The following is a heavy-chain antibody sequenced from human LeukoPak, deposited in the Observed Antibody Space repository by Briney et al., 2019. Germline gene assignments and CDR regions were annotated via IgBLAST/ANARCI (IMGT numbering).Heavy chain of an antibody. CDR1: GGSFSGYY. D-gene: IGHD3-3*01. V-gene: IGHV4-59*10. Sequence: PSETLSLTCAVYGGSFSGYYWSWIRQPAGKGLEWIGRIYTSGSTNYNPSLKSRVTMSVDTSKNQFSLKLSSVTAADTAVYYCARVTYYDFWSGYYPQTHYYYYGMDVWGQGTTVTVSS. CDR2: IYTSGST. CDR3: ARVTYYDFWSGYYPQTHYYYYGMDV. J-gene: IGHJ6*02.